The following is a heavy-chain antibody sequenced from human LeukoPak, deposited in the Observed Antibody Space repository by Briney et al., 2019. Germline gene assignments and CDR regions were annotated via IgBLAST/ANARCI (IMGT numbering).Heavy chain of an antibody. CDR1: GFTFSSYW. Sequence: GGSLRLSCAASGFTFSSYWMHWVRHAPGKGLVWVSRINSDGSSTSYADSVKGRFTISRDNAKNTLYLQMNSLRAEDTAVYYCAREISSGWYFDYWGQGTLVTVSS. J-gene: IGHJ4*02. CDR2: INSDGSST. CDR3: AREISSGWYFDY. V-gene: IGHV3-74*01. D-gene: IGHD6-19*01.